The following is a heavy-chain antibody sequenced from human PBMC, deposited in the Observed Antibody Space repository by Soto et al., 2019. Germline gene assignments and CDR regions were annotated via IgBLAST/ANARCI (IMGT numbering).Heavy chain of an antibody. D-gene: IGHD3-22*01. Sequence: QVQLQESGPGLVKPSETLSLTCTVSGGSISSYYWSWIRQPPGKGLEWIGYIYYSGSTNYNPSLKRRVTIAVDTSKNLFSLKLSSVTAADTAVYYCARPLYDSSGPYWYFDLWGRGTLVTVSS. CDR2: IYYSGST. J-gene: IGHJ2*01. CDR1: GGSISSYY. CDR3: ARPLYDSSGPYWYFDL. V-gene: IGHV4-59*08.